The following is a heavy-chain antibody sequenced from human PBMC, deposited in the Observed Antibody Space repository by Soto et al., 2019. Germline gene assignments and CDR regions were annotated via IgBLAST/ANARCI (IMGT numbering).Heavy chain of an antibody. Sequence: SETLSLTCTVSAGSISSYYWSWIRQPPGKGLEWIGYIYHSGSTNYNPSLKSRVTISVDTSKNQFSLKLSSVTAADTAVYYCGRGDIVVVPTYFDYWGQGTLVTVSS. J-gene: IGHJ4*02. D-gene: IGHD2-2*01. CDR3: GRGDIVVVPTYFDY. V-gene: IGHV4-59*01. CDR2: IYHSGST. CDR1: AGSISSYY.